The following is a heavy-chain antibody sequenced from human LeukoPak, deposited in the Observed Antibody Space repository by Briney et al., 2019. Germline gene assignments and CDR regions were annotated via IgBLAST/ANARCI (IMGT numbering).Heavy chain of an antibody. D-gene: IGHD1-26*01. CDR2: IYSGGST. V-gene: IGHV3-66*01. CDR3: ARDVWIVGAGGFDY. CDR1: GGSFSGYY. J-gene: IGHJ4*02. Sequence: ETLSLTCAVYGGSFSGYYWSWIRQPPGKGLEWVSVIYSGGSTYYADSVKGRFTISRDNSKNTLYLQMNSLRAEDTAVYYCARDVWIVGAGGFDYWGQGTLVTVSS.